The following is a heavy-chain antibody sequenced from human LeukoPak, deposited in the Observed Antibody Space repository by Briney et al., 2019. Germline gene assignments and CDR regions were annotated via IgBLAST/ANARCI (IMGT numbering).Heavy chain of an antibody. CDR1: GGSISSYY. CDR3: ARGTYGSGSYPPSYYFDY. CDR2: IYYSGST. J-gene: IGHJ4*02. D-gene: IGHD3-10*01. Sequence: PSETLPLTCTVSGGSISSYYWSWIRQPPGKGLEWIGYIYYSGSTNYNPSLKSRVTISVDTSKNQFSLKLSSVTAADTAVYYCARGTYGSGSYPPSYYFDYWGQGTLVTVSS. V-gene: IGHV4-59*01.